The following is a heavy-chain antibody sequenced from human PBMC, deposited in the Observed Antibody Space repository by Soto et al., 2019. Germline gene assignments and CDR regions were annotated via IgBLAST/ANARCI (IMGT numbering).Heavy chain of an antibody. V-gene: IGHV3-48*02. CDR1: GFIYISYT. CDR3: VRDRAWAFDY. CDR2: ITSSSTSIM. Sequence: PGGSLRLSCAASGFIYISYTMNWVRRAPGKGLEWISYITSSSTSIMYYADSVKGRFTISRDNAKNSLYLQMNSLRDDDTAVYYCVRDRAWAFDYWGQGTPVTVSS. J-gene: IGHJ4*02. D-gene: IGHD3-10*01.